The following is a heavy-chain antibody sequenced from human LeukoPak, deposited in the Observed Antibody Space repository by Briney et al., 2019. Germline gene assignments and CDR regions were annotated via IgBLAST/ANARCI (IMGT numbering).Heavy chain of an antibody. J-gene: IGHJ6*02. CDR2: IYYSGST. D-gene: IGHD3-10*01. V-gene: IGHV4-39*07. CDR1: GGSISSSSYY. CDR3: AGAPMVRGVIITSYYYGMDV. Sequence: NPSETLSLTCTVSGGSISSSSYYWGWIRQPPGKGLEWIGSIYYSGSTYYNPSLKSRVTISVDTSKNQFSLKLSSVTAADTAVYYCAGAPMVRGVIITSYYYGMDVWGQGTTVTVSS.